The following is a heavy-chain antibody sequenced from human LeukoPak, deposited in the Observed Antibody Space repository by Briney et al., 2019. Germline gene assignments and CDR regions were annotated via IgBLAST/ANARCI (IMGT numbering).Heavy chain of an antibody. CDR3: ARATDNYYYYYMDV. V-gene: IGHV3-23*01. D-gene: IGHD4-17*01. CDR1: GFTFSSYG. J-gene: IGHJ6*03. CDR2: ITGSGDST. Sequence: GGSLRLSCAASGFTFSSYGMSWVRQAPGKGLEWVSSITGSGDSTYYPDSVKGRFTISRDNSKNTLYLQMNSLRAEDTAVYYCARATDNYYYYYMDVWGKGTTVTVSS.